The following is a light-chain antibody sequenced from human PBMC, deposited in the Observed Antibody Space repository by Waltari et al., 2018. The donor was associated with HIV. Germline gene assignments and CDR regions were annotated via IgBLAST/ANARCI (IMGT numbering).Light chain of an antibody. J-gene: IGKJ3*01. Sequence: DIQMTVSPSHLSASLGDRIVITCRASHNIITYVNWYQQKPGRAPDLLIYAASTLRSGVPSRFSGSGSGTDFTLTISSLQPDDFATYYCQQSYRSLTFGPGTKVDV. CDR1: HNIITY. V-gene: IGKV1-39*01. CDR2: AAS. CDR3: QQSYRSLT.